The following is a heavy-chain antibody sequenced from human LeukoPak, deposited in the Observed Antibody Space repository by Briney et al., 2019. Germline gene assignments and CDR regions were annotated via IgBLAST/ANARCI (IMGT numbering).Heavy chain of an antibody. CDR2: INHSGST. Sequence: SETLSLTCTVSGGSISSGDYYWSWIRQPPGKGLEWIGEINHSGSTNYNPSLKSRVTISVDTSKNQFSLKLSSVTAADTAVYYCARWTSLYYYYYGMDVWGQGTTVTVSS. J-gene: IGHJ6*02. CDR3: ARWTSLYYYYYGMDV. CDR1: GGSISSGDYY. V-gene: IGHV4-39*07.